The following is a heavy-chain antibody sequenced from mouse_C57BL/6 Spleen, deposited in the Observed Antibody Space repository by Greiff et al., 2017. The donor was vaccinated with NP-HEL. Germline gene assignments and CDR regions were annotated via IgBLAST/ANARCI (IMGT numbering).Heavy chain of an antibody. J-gene: IGHJ2*01. D-gene: IGHD4-1*01. CDR2: INPNNGGT. Sequence: EVQLQQSGPELVKPGASVKISCKASGYTFTDYYMNWVKQSHGKSLEWIGDINPNNGGTSYNQKFKGKATLTVDKSSSTAYMELRSLTSEDSAVYYCASQGRTGYYFDYWGQGTTLTVSS. CDR3: ASQGRTGYYFDY. V-gene: IGHV1-26*01. CDR1: GYTFTDYY.